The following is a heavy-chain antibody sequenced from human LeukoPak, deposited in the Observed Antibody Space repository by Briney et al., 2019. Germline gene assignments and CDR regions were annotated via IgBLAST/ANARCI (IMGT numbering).Heavy chain of an antibody. CDR3: ATTIVVVPATNKGVDY. Sequence: GGSLRLSCAASGFTFDDYGMSWVRQAPGKGLEWASGINWNGGSTGYADSVKGRFTISRDNAKNSLYLQMNSLRAEDTALYYCATTIVVVPATNKGVDYWGQGTLVTVSS. J-gene: IGHJ4*02. CDR2: INWNGGST. CDR1: GFTFDDYG. D-gene: IGHD2-2*01. V-gene: IGHV3-20*04.